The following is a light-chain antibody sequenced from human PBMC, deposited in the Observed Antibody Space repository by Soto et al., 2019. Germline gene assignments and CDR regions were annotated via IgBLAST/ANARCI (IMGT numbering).Light chain of an antibody. CDR3: AVWDDNLKGL. CDR1: SSNIGSNY. J-gene: IGLJ2*01. Sequence: QAVVTQPPSASGTPGQRVTISCSGSSSNIGSNYVYWYQQLPGTAPKLLIYSNNQRPSGVPDRFSGSKSGTSASLAISGLRSEDEADYYCAVWDDNLKGLFGGGTQLTVL. CDR2: SNN. V-gene: IGLV1-47*02.